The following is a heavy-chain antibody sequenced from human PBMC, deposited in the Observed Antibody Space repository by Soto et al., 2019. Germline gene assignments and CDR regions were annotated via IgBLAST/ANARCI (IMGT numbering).Heavy chain of an antibody. CDR2: IYYSGST. CDR1: GGSISSGGYY. J-gene: IGHJ3*02. Sequence: QVQLQESGPGLVKPSQTLSLTCTVSGGSISSGGYYWSWIRQHPGKGLEWIGYIYYSGSTYYNPSLKSRVTISVDTSKNQFSLKLSSVTAAATAVYYCARYNNSGSHAFDIWGQGTMVTVSS. CDR3: ARYNNSGSHAFDI. D-gene: IGHD3-22*01. V-gene: IGHV4-31*03.